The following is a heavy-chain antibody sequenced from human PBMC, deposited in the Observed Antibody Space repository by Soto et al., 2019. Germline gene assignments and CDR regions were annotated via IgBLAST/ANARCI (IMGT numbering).Heavy chain of an antibody. D-gene: IGHD1-1*01. CDR1: GYTFTGYY. Sequence: GASLKVSCMTSGYTFTGYYMHWMRQAPGQGLEWMGWINANSGGTKYAQKFQGRVTMTRDTSIRTAYMDLSRLTSDDTAMYYCARAGLTTLELATTFWGQGTLVTVSS. V-gene: IGHV1-2*02. CDR3: ARAGLTTLELATTF. J-gene: IGHJ4*02. CDR2: INANSGGT.